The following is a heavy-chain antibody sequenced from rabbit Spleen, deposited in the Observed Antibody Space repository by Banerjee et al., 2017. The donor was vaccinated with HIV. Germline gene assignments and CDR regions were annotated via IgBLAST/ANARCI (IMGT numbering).Heavy chain of an antibody. CDR2: IYSGSSAAS. Sequence: QSLEESGGDLVKPGASLTLTCKASGLDFSVNYYFYWVRQAPGKRPEWIASIYSGSSAASMYASWAKGRFTISKTSSTTVTLQMTSLTAADTATYFCAKMGTRYGDAWDLWGPGTLVTVS. CDR3: AKMGTRYGDAWDL. V-gene: IGHV1S40*01. CDR1: GLDFSVNYY. D-gene: IGHD6-1*01. J-gene: IGHJ4*01.